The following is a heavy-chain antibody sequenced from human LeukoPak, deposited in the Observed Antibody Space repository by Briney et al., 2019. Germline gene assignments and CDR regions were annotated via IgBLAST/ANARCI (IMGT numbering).Heavy chain of an antibody. CDR1: GFTFDDYA. Sequence: GGSLRLSCAASGFTFDDYAMHWVRQAPGKGLEWVSGISWNSGSIGYADSVKGRFTISRDNAKNSLYLQMNSLRAEDTALYYCAKVLLRYFDWLLLDYWGQGTLVTVSS. D-gene: IGHD3-9*01. CDR2: ISWNSGSI. V-gene: IGHV3-9*01. CDR3: AKVLLRYFDWLLLDY. J-gene: IGHJ4*02.